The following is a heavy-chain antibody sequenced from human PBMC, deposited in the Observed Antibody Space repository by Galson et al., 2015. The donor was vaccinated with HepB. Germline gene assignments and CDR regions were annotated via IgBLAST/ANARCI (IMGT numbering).Heavy chain of an antibody. D-gene: IGHD3-10*01. Sequence: SLRLSCAASGFTFSSYAMHWVRQAPGKGLEWVAVISYDGSNKYYADSVKGRFTISRDNSKNTLYLQMNSLRAEDTAVYYCARSEELWFGELLWGHFQHWGQGTLVTVSS. CDR1: GFTFSSYA. CDR3: ARSEELWFGELLWGHFQH. J-gene: IGHJ1*01. CDR2: ISYDGSNK. V-gene: IGHV3-30-3*01.